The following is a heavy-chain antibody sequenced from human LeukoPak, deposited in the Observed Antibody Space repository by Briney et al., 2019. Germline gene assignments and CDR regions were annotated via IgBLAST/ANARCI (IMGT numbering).Heavy chain of an antibody. CDR2: ISAYNGNT. CDR1: DYTFTSYG. V-gene: IGHV1-18*01. J-gene: IGHJ4*02. D-gene: IGHD5-12*01. Sequence: GASVKVSCKASDYTFTSYGVSWVRQAPGQGLEWTGWISAYNGNTNYAQKLQGRLTMTADTSTSTAYMELRSLRSDDTAVYYCARDKASGPYYFDYWGQGTLVTVSS. CDR3: ARDKASGPYYFDY.